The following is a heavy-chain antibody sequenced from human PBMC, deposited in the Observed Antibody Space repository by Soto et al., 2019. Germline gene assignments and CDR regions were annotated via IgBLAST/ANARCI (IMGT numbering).Heavy chain of an antibody. CDR1: GGSISSYY. Sequence: SETLSLTCTVSGGSISSYYWSWIRQPPGKGLERIGYIYYRGSTNYKSSHKSRVTISVDTYKKQISLKLSYMTAADTAVYYCARRPVLLWFGEGPGFDPWGQGTLVTVS. CDR3: ARRPVLLWFGEGPGFDP. J-gene: IGHJ5*02. D-gene: IGHD3-10*01. V-gene: IGHV4-59*08. CDR2: IYYRGST.